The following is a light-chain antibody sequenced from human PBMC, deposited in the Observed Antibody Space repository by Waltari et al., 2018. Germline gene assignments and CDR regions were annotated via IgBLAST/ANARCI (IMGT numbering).Light chain of an antibody. CDR2: WAS. CDR3: QQYFSVPAT. V-gene: IGKV4-1*01. Sequence: DIVMTQSPDSLVVSLGERATINCKSSQSFSSASDGRNFLAWYQQKPGQSPKLLIYWASTRESGVPDRFSGGGSGTDFSLTISSLQAEDVGVYYCQQYFSVPATFGPGTKVEIK. CDR1: QSFSSASDGRNF. J-gene: IGKJ3*01.